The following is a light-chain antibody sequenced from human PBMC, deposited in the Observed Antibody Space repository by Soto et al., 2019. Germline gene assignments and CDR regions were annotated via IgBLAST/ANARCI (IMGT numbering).Light chain of an antibody. CDR2: NVS. J-gene: IGLJ1*01. Sequence: QSALTQPRSVSGSPGQSVTLSCTGTSSDVGGYDYVSWYQQHPGTVPKPMIYNVSNRPSGVSDRFFGSKSGNTASLTISGLQAEDEADYYCSSLTTRFTYVFGTGTKVTVL. CDR3: SSLTTRFTYV. V-gene: IGLV2-11*01. CDR1: SSDVGGYDY.